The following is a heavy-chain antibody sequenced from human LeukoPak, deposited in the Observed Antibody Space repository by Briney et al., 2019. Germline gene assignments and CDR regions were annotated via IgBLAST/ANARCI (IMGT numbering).Heavy chain of an antibody. D-gene: IGHD1-26*01. CDR2: ISSSSSYT. CDR1: GFTFSDYY. Sequence: KPGGSLRLSCAASGFTFSDYYMSWIRQAPGKGLEWVSYISSSSSYTNYADSVKGRFTISRDNAKNSLYLQMNSLRAEDTAVYYCAKDRPASGPWGYYYVMDVWGQGTTVTVFS. CDR3: AKDRPASGPWGYYYVMDV. J-gene: IGHJ6*02. V-gene: IGHV3-11*05.